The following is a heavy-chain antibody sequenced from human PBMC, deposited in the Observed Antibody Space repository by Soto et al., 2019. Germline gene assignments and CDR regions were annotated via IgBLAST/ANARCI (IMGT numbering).Heavy chain of an antibody. CDR3: AKRRRDGYFDL. CDR2: IGGTSGST. J-gene: IGHJ2*01. V-gene: IGHV3-23*01. Sequence: EVQLLESGGGLVQPGGSLRLSCAASGFTFKNFAMGWVRQAPGKGLEWVSAIGGTSGSTYYADSVKGRFTISRDNSKNTLYLKLNSLRAEDTAVYYCAKRRRDGYFDLWGRDTLVTVSS. CDR1: GFTFKNFA.